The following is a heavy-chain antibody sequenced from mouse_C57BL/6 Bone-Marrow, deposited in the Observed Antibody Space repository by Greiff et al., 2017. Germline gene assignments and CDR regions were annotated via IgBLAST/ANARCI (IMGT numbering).Heavy chain of an antibody. Sequence: QVQLKQSGAELMKPGASVKLSCKATGYTFTGYWIEWVKQRPGHGLEWIGEILPGSGSTNYNEKFKGKATFTADTSSNSAYMQLSSLTTEASAIYYCASPSYYYGSSYDWFAYWGQGTLVTVSA. D-gene: IGHD1-1*01. CDR3: ASPSYYYGSSYDWFAY. V-gene: IGHV1-9*01. CDR2: ILPGSGST. J-gene: IGHJ3*01. CDR1: GYTFTGYW.